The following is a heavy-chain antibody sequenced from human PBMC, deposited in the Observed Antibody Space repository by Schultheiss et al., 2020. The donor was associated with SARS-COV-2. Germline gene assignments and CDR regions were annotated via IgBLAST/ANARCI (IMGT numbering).Heavy chain of an antibody. CDR2: IWYDGSNK. V-gene: IGHV3-33*08. CDR1: GFTFSSYA. J-gene: IGHJ4*02. D-gene: IGHD3-22*01. CDR3: ARVGENNYDRSGYYYVDY. Sequence: GGSLRLSCAASGFTFSSYAMSWVRQAPGKGLEWVAVIWYDGSNKYYADSVKGRFTISRDNAKNSLYLQMNSLRAEDTAVYYCARVGENNYDRSGYYYVDYWGQGTLVTVSS.